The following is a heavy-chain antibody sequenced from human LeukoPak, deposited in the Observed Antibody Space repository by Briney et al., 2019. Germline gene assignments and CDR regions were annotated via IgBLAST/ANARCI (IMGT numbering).Heavy chain of an antibody. J-gene: IGHJ6*02. V-gene: IGHV4-59*12. D-gene: IGHD6-13*01. CDR3: AREYSSSWGYYYGMDV. CDR1: GGSISSYY. Sequence: SETLSLTCTVSGGSISSYYWSWIRQPPGKGLEWIGYIYYSGSTNYNPSLKSRVTISVDTSKNQFSLKLSSVTAADTAVYYCAREYSSSWGYYYGMDVWGQGTTVTVSS. CDR2: IYYSGST.